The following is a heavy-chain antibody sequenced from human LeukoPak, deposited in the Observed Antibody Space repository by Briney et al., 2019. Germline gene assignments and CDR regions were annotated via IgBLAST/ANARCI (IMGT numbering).Heavy chain of an antibody. CDR1: GFTFSSYG. V-gene: IGHV3-33*01. CDR2: MWYDGSNK. D-gene: IGHD1-26*01. Sequence: GGSLRLSCAASGFTFSSYGMHWVRQAPGKGLEWVAVMWYDGSNKYYADSVKGRFTISRDNSKNTLYLQMNSLRAEDTAVYYCARLGWELGNWDYWGQGTLVTVSS. CDR3: ARLGWELGNWDY. J-gene: IGHJ4*02.